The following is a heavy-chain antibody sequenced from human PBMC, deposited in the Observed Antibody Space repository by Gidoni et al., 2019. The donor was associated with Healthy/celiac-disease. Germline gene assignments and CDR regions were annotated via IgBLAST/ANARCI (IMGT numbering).Heavy chain of an antibody. Sequence: QVQLQESGPGLVKPSQTLSLTCTVSGGSISSGSYYWSWIRQPAGKGLEWIGRIYTSGSSTYNPSLKSRVTISVDTSKNQFSLKLSSATAADTAVYYCARDPLRGYAVDDGMDVWGQGTTVTVSS. J-gene: IGHJ6*02. CDR2: IYTSGSS. V-gene: IGHV4-61*02. D-gene: IGHD5-18*01. CDR3: ARDPLRGYAVDDGMDV. CDR1: GGSISSGSYY.